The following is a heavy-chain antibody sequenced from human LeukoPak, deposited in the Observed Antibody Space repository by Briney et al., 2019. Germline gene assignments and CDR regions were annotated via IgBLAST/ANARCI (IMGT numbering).Heavy chain of an antibody. Sequence: KPSETLSLTCTVSGGPISSDSYYWGWIRQAPGKGLEWIGCIYYGGSTHYNLSLKSRVTISLNKSKNQFSLWMTSVTAADTAVYYCARASYSYDINGWVPFDYWGQGTLVTVSS. V-gene: IGHV4-39*07. CDR2: IYYGGST. D-gene: IGHD3-9*01. CDR3: ARASYSYDINGWVPFDY. J-gene: IGHJ4*02. CDR1: GGPISSDSYY.